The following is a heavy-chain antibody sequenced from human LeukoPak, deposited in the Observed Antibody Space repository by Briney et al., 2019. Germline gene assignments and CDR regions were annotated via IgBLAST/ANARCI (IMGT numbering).Heavy chain of an antibody. V-gene: IGHV4-4*07. CDR3: ARQLNGWYTIDY. CDR2: IYTSEST. D-gene: IGHD6-19*01. Sequence: PSETLSLTCTVSGGSISSYYWSWIRQPAGKGLEWIGRIYTSESTNYNPSLKSRVTISVDTSKKHFSLKLTSVTAADTAVYYCARQLNGWYTIDYWGQGTLVTVSS. CDR1: GGSISSYY. J-gene: IGHJ4*02.